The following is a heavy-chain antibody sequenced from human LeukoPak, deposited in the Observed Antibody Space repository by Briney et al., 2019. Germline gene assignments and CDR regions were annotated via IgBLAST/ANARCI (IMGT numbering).Heavy chain of an antibody. V-gene: IGHV1-69*05. D-gene: IGHD6-13*01. CDR2: IIPIFGTA. Sequence: SVKVSCKASGGTFSSYAISWVRQAPGQGLEWMGGIIPIFGTANYAQKFQGRVTMTRDTSISTAYMELSRLRSDDTAVYYCATERIAAAYSALIDYWGQGTLVTVSS. CDR3: ATERIAAAYSALIDY. CDR1: GGTFSSYA. J-gene: IGHJ4*02.